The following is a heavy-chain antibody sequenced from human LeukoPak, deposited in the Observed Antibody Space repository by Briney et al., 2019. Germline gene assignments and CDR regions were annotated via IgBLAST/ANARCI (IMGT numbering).Heavy chain of an antibody. CDR3: ARDYDILTGYYFPAY. Sequence: GSVKVSCKASGYTFTSYGISWVRQAPGQGLEWMGWISAYNGNTNYAQKLQGRVTMTTDTSTSTAYMELRSLRSDDTAVYYCARDYDILTGYYFPAYWGQGTLSPSPQ. CDR1: GYTFTSYG. J-gene: IGHJ4*02. CDR2: ISAYNGNT. D-gene: IGHD3-9*01. V-gene: IGHV1-18*01.